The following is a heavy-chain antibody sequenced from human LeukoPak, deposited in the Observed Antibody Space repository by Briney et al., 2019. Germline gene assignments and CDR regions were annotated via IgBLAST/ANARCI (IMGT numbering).Heavy chain of an antibody. CDR2: ITWNSDYT. D-gene: IGHD1-26*01. CDR3: AKDRYRAIVGATFDY. CDR1: GFRFGDYA. J-gene: IGHJ4*02. V-gene: IGHV3-9*01. Sequence: GRSLRLSCAASGFRFGDYAMHWVRQAPGKGLEWVSGITWNSDYTAYADSVKGRFTISRDNAKDSLYLQMNSLRGEDTAVYYCAKDRYRAIVGATFDYWGQGTLVTVSS.